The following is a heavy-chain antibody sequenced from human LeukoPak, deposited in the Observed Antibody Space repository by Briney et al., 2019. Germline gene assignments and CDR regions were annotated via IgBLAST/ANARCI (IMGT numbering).Heavy chain of an antibody. CDR1: GFTFSSYA. V-gene: IGHV3-23*01. CDR3: AREIPKVYYYYYGMDV. CDR2: ISGSGGST. Sequence: GGSLRLSCAASGFTFSSYAMSWVRQAPGKGLEWVSAISGSGGSTYYADSVKGRFTISRDNSKNTLYLQMNSLRAEDTAVYYCAREIPKVYYYYYGMDVWGQGTTVTVSS. J-gene: IGHJ6*02.